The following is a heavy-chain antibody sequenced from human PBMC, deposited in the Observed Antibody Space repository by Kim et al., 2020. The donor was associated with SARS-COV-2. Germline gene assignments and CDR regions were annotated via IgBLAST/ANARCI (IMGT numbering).Heavy chain of an antibody. Sequence: GESLKISCKGSGYSFTSYWISWVRQMPGKGLEWMGRIDPSDSYTNYSPSFQGHVTISADKSISTAYLQWSSLKASDTAMYYCARHGSRYGGNYYYYGMDVWGQGTTVTVSS. J-gene: IGHJ6*02. V-gene: IGHV5-10-1*01. D-gene: IGHD3-16*01. CDR2: IDPSDSYT. CDR3: ARHGSRYGGNYYYYGMDV. CDR1: GYSFTSYW.